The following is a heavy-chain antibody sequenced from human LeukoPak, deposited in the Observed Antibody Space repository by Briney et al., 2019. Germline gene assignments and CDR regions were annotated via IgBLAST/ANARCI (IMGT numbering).Heavy chain of an antibody. CDR2: IKSKTDGGTT. V-gene: IGHV3-15*01. Sequence: GGSLRLSCAASGFTFSNAWMSWVRQAPGKGLEWVGRIKSKTDGGTTDYAAPVKGRFTISRDDSKNTLYLQMDSLKTEDTAMYYCTTDNWRGLDAFDIWGQGTMVTVSS. D-gene: IGHD3-3*01. J-gene: IGHJ3*02. CDR3: TTDNWRGLDAFDI. CDR1: GFTFSNAW.